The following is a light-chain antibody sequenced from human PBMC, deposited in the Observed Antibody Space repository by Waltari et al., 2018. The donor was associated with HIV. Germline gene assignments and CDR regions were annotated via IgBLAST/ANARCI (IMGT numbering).Light chain of an antibody. CDR2: AAS. CDR1: QKIKTF. CDR3: QQSYMMPLT. V-gene: IGKV1-39*01. Sequence: DIQLTQSPSSLSASVGDQVTITCRASQKIKTFLNWYQQKPGKAPNLLTYAASTLQSGVSSRFSGSGSGTEFSLTITSLQPEDSGSYYCQQSYMMPLTFGPGTKVAFK. J-gene: IGKJ3*01.